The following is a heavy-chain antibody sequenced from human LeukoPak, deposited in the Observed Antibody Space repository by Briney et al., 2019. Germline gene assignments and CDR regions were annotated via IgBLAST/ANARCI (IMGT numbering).Heavy chain of an antibody. Sequence: PSETLSLTCTVSGGSISSHYYWIWIRQPPGKGLEWIGSTYYSGSTYYNPSLKSRVTISVDTSKNQFSLKLSSLTAAETAVYYCARQYGSGSAYTPVVDLWGQGTLVTVSS. CDR3: ARQYGSGSAYTPVVDL. CDR2: TYYSGST. D-gene: IGHD3-10*01. V-gene: IGHV4-39*01. J-gene: IGHJ4*02. CDR1: GGSISSHYY.